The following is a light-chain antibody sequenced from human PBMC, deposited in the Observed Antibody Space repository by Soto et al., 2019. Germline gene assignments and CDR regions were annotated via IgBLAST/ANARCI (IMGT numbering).Light chain of an antibody. V-gene: IGLV2-8*01. J-gene: IGLJ1*01. CDR1: SSDVGGYNY. Sequence: LTPPPSASGSPGQSVAISCTGTSSDVGGYNYVSWYQQHPGKAPKLMIYEVNKRPSGVPDRFSGSKSGNTASLTVSGLQAEDEADYYCSSYAGSSNVFGTGTKVTVL. CDR2: EVN. CDR3: SSYAGSSNV.